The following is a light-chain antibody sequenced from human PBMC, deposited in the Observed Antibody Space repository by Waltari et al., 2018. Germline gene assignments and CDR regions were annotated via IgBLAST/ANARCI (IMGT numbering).Light chain of an antibody. CDR1: QSVSRA. Sequence: DIVLTQSPGTLSLSPGERATLSCRASQSVSRALAWYQQTPGQAPRLLIYGASNRATGIPDRFSGSGSGTDFSLIISRLEPEDFAVYYCQHYVSLPVTFGQGTKVEIK. CDR3: QHYVSLPVT. CDR2: GAS. V-gene: IGKV3-20*01. J-gene: IGKJ1*01.